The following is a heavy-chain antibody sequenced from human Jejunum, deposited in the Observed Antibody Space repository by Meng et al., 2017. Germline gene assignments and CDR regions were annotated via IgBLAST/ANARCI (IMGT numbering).Heavy chain of an antibody. J-gene: IGHJ4*02. CDR3: AKGITLVRGVTYYFYY. CDR1: GFTFSSYA. CDR2: ISTSGADT. Sequence: GESLKISCAASGFTFSSYAMGWVRQAPGKGLEWVSIISTSGADTFYADSVKGRFTISRDNSKNTQYLQMDSLRAEDTAVYYCAKGITLVRGVTYYFYYWGQGTLVTVSS. D-gene: IGHD3-10*01. V-gene: IGHV3-23*01.